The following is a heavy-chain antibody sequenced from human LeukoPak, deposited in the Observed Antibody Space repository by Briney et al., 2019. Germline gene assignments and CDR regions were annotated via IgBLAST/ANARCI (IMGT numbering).Heavy chain of an antibody. CDR3: ARASTGKYYYYYMDV. Sequence: AGGSLRLSCAASGFTFSSYSMNWVRQAPGKGLEWVSSISSSSSYIYYADSVKGRFTISRDNAKNSLYLQMNSLRAEDTALYYCARASTGKYYYYYMDVWGKGTTVTVSS. D-gene: IGHD6-19*01. CDR1: GFTFSSYS. J-gene: IGHJ6*03. CDR2: ISSSSSYI. V-gene: IGHV3-21*04.